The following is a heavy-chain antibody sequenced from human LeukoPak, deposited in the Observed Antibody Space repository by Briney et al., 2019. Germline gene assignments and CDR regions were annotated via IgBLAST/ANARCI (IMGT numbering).Heavy chain of an antibody. D-gene: IGHD3-10*01. Sequence: SETLSLTCTVSGDSIRSDKYFWGWIRQPPGKGLEWIGTIYYNGDTFYSPSLKSRLSMSVATPKNQSSLGLNSVTAADTAMYYCARVSDRDPQHWFDPWGQGIRVTVSS. CDR3: ARVSDRDPQHWFDP. CDR2: IYYNGDT. V-gene: IGHV4-39*01. J-gene: IGHJ5*02. CDR1: GDSIRSDKYF.